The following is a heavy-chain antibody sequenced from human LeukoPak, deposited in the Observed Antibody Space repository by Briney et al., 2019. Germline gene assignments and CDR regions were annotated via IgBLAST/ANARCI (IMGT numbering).Heavy chain of an antibody. Sequence: SETLSLTCTVSGGSISGYYWSWIRQPPGKGLEWIGFISYSGGNINYNPSLKSRVTISVQTSKNQFSLKLTSVTAADTAMYYCARHGSHRGLYYYMDVWGKGTTVTVSS. CDR1: GGSISGYY. CDR3: ARHGSHRGLYYYMDV. J-gene: IGHJ6*03. V-gene: IGHV4-59*08. CDR2: ISYSGGNI. D-gene: IGHD3-10*01.